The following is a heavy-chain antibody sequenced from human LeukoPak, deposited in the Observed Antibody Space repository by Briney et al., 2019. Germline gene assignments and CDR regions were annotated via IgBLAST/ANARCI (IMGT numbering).Heavy chain of an antibody. CDR1: GGSFSGYY. J-gene: IGHJ5*02. V-gene: IGHV4-34*01. D-gene: IGHD3-9*01. CDR2: INHSGST. CDR3: ARELRYFDLSWFDP. Sequence: SETLSLTCAVYGGSFSGYYWSWIRQPPGKGLEWIGEINHSGSTNYNPSLKSRVTISVDTSKNQFSLKLSSVTAADTAVYYCARELRYFDLSWFDPWGQGTLVTVSS.